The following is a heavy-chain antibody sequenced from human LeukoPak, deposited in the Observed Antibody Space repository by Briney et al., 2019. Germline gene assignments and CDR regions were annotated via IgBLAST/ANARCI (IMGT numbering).Heavy chain of an antibody. CDR1: GFTFSSYA. D-gene: IGHD1-26*01. Sequence: GGSLRLSCAASGFTFSSYAMSWVRQAPGKGLEWVSASSGSGGSTYCADSVKGRFTISRDNSKSTLYLQMNSLRAEDTAVYYCVSLLGATSYWGQGTLVTVSS. CDR3: VSLLGATSY. V-gene: IGHV3-23*01. CDR2: SSGSGGST. J-gene: IGHJ4*02.